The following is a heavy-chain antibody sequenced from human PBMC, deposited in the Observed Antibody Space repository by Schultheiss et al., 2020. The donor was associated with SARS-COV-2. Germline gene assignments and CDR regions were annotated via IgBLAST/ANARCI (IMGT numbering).Heavy chain of an antibody. V-gene: IGHV4-39*01. Sequence: SETLSLTCTVSGFSISSSSFYWVWMRQPPGKGLEWIGSIYYSGSTYYNPSLKSRVTISVDTSKNQFSLKLSPVTAADTAVYYCARFPWDTAMVAAFYFDYWGQGTLVTVSS. J-gene: IGHJ4*02. CDR1: GFSISSSSFY. CDR2: IYYSGST. CDR3: ARFPWDTAMVAAFYFDY. D-gene: IGHD5-18*01.